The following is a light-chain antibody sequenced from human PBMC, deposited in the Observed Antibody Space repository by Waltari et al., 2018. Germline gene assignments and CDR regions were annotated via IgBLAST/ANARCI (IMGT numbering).Light chain of an antibody. J-gene: IGLJ1*01. Sequence: SSELTQDPAVSVALGQTVRITCQGASLRNYYASWYRQKPGQAPEVVIYRDNNRPSGIPHRFSGSSSGDTASLTITGAQAEDEADYYCHSRDSSSTHVGIFGTGTQVSVL. V-gene: IGLV3-19*01. CDR1: SLRNYY. CDR2: RDN. CDR3: HSRDSSSTHVGI.